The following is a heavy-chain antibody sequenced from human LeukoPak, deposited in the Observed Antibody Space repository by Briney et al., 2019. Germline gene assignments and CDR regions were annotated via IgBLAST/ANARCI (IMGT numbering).Heavy chain of an antibody. J-gene: IGHJ4*02. V-gene: IGHV3-23*01. CDR2: ITGSGGGT. CDR3: AKVWATSGYFF. Sequence: GSLRLSCAASGFTFSTYAMSWVRQAPGKGLEWVSGITGSGGGTYYADSVKGRFTISRDNSKNTLYLQMNSLRAEDTAVYYCAKVWATSGYFFWGQGTLVTVSS. CDR1: GFTFSTYA. D-gene: IGHD3-3*01.